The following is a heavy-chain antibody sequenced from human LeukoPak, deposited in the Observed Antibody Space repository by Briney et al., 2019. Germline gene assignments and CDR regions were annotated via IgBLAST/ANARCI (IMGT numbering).Heavy chain of an antibody. CDR3: ARHDCSSTNCRCFDY. J-gene: IGHJ4*02. D-gene: IGHD2-2*01. CDR2: VHYTGSS. V-gene: IGHV4-39*01. Sequence: SETLSLTCTVSGGSISSETYYWGWIRQSPGKGLEWIGSVHYTGSSYDNAALQRRLTISVDTSKSQISLRLRSVTAADTAVYYCARHDCSSTNCRCFDYWGQGTLVTVSS. CDR1: GGSISSETYY.